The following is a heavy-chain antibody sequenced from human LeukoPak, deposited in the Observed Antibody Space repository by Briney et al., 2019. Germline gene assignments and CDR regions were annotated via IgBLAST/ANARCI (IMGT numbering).Heavy chain of an antibody. J-gene: IGHJ3*02. CDR3: ARQAQTAFDI. Sequence: ASVKVSCKASGYTFTNYYMHWVRQAPGQGLEWMGIINSSGGSTTYAQKFQGRVTMTRDTSTSTVYMEVGSLRSEDTAMYYCARQAQTAFDIWGQGTMVTVSS. V-gene: IGHV1-46*01. CDR2: INSSGGST. D-gene: IGHD6-6*01. CDR1: GYTFTNYY.